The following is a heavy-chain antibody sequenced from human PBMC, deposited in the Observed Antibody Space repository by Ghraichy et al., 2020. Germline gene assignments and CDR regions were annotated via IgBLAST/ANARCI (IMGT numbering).Heavy chain of an antibody. CDR1: GGSISSGGYY. J-gene: IGHJ4*02. D-gene: IGHD5-24*01. Sequence: SETLSLTCTVSGGSISSGGYYWSWIRQHPGKGLEWIGYIYYSGSTYYNPSLKSRVTISVDTSKNQFSLKLSSVTAADAAVYYCARGDGYNFDYWGQGTLVTVSS. V-gene: IGHV4-31*03. CDR2: IYYSGST. CDR3: ARGDGYNFDY.